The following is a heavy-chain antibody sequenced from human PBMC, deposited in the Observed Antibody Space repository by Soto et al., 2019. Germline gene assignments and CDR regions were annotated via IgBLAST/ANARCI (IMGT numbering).Heavy chain of an antibody. V-gene: IGHV1-69*01. CDR1: GGTFSSYA. D-gene: IGHD3-9*01. J-gene: IGHJ4*02. Sequence: QVQLVQSGAEVKKPGSSVKVSCKASGGTFSSYAISWVRQAPGQGIEWMGGIIPIFGTANYAQKFQGRVTITADESTSTAYMELSSLRSEDTAVYYCARDLSGGYDIPNFDYWGQGTLVTVSS. CDR3: ARDLSGGYDIPNFDY. CDR2: IIPIFGTA.